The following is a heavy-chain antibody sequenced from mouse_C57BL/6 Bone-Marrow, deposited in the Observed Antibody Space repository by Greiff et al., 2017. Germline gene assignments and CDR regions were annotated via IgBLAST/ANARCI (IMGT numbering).Heavy chain of an antibody. V-gene: IGHV1-69*01. CDR3: GRGCFDY. CDR1: GYTFTSYW. J-gene: IGHJ2*01. CDR2: LDPSDSYT. Sequence: QVQLQQPGAELVMPGASVKLSCKASGYTFTSYWMHWVKQRPGQGLEWIGELDPSDSYTNYNQKFKVKSTLTVAKSSSTAYMQLSSLTSEDAAVYYCGRGCFDYWGQGTTLTVAS.